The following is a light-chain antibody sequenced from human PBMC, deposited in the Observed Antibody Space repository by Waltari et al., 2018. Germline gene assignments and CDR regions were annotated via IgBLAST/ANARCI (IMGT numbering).Light chain of an antibody. V-gene: IGKV1-17*01. CDR2: YAN. CDR1: QGISSY. Sequence: DIQMPQSPSSLSASVGDRVTITCRASQGISSYLNWYQQKPGKAPKLLIYYANSLPSGVPSRFSGSGSGTEFTLTISSLQPEDFATYYCQQGDSYPRTFGQGTKVEIK. J-gene: IGKJ1*01. CDR3: QQGDSYPRT.